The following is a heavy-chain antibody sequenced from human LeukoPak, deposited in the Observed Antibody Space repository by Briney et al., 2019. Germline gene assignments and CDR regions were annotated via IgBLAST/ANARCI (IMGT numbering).Heavy chain of an antibody. CDR2: INPNSGGA. CDR3: ARVHLDWDPFDY. J-gene: IGHJ4*02. Sequence: ASVKVSCKASGYIFTGYYVHWVRQAPGQGLEWIGWINPNSGGANSAQKFQGRVTMTRDKSISTAYMELSRLRSDDTAVYYCARVHLDWDPFDYWGQGTLVTVSS. V-gene: IGHV1-2*02. CDR1: GYIFTGYY. D-gene: IGHD3-9*01.